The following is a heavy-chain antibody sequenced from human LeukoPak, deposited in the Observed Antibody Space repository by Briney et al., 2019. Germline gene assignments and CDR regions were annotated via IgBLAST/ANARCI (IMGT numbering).Heavy chain of an antibody. CDR3: ARWGSGWPPDFDF. D-gene: IGHD6-19*01. J-gene: IGHJ4*02. CDR2: IYPSGST. V-gene: IGHV4-4*07. CDR1: GGSISSYY. Sequence: PSETLSLTCIVSGGSISSYYWSWIRQPAGKGLEWIGRIYPSGSTNYNPSLQSRVTMSVDTSKNQFSLKLSSVTAADTAVYYCARWGSGWPPDFDFWGQGTLVTVSS.